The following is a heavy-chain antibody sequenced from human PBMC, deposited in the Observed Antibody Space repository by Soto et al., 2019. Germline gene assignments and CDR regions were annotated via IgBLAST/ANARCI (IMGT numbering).Heavy chain of an antibody. J-gene: IGHJ6*02. V-gene: IGHV1-3*01. CDR3: ARGSKYYGMDV. CDR1: GYTFTIYA. Sequence: ASVKVSRKASGYTFTIYAMHWVRQAPGQRLEWMGWINAGNGNTKYSQKFQGRVTITRDTSASTAYMELSSLRSEDTAVYYCARGSKYYGMDVWGQGTTVTVSS. CDR2: INAGNGNT.